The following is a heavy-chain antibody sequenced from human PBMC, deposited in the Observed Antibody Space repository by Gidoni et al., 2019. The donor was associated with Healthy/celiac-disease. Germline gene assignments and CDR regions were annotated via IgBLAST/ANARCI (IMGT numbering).Heavy chain of an antibody. V-gene: IGHV3-23*01. Sequence: EVQLLESGGGLVQPGGSLRLSCAASGFTFSSCAMGWVRQAPGKGLEWVSAISGSGVSTYYADSVKGRFTISRDNSKNTLYLQMNSLRAEDTAVYYCAKGPLRDYYDSSGYAMFFDYWGQGTLVTVSS. D-gene: IGHD3-22*01. CDR3: AKGPLRDYYDSSGYAMFFDY. CDR2: ISGSGVST. J-gene: IGHJ4*02. CDR1: GFTFSSCA.